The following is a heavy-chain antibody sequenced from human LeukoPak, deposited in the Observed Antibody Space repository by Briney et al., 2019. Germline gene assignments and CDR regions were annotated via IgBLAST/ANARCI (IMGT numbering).Heavy chain of an antibody. J-gene: IGHJ4*02. CDR3: AKMGVGATTGGPYYFDY. D-gene: IGHD1-26*01. V-gene: IGHV3-33*03. CDR2: ILSGGSKE. Sequence: QPGGSLRLSCAASGFTFSIYGMHWVRQAPGKGLEWVAVILSGGSKEFYTDSVKGRFTISRDNAKNSLYLQMNSLRAEDTALYYCAKMGVGATTGGPYYFDYWGQGTLVTVSS. CDR1: GFTFSIYG.